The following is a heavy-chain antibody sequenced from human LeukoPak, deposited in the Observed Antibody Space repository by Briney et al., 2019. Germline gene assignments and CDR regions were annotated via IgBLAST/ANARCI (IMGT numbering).Heavy chain of an antibody. J-gene: IGHJ4*02. CDR2: IGTAGDT. CDR3: ARGDRIAAAGRKTFDY. CDR1: GFTFSSYD. V-gene: IGHV3-13*01. D-gene: IGHD6-13*01. Sequence: PGGSLRLSCAASGFTFSSYDMHWVRQATGKGLEWVSAIGTAGDTYYPGSVKGRFTISRENAKNSLYLQMNSLRAGDTAVYYCARGDRIAAAGRKTFDYWGQGTLVTVSS.